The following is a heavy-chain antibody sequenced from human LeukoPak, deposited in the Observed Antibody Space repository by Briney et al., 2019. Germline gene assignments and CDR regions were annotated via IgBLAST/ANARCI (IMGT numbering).Heavy chain of an antibody. Sequence: GESLKISCKGSRNSFTNYWIGWVRQMPGKGLEWMGIIYPGDSDTRYSPSFQGQVTISADKSISTAYLQWSSLRASDTAMYYCASVGSSQLWFPHWGQGTLVTVSS. CDR3: ASVGSSQLWFPH. CDR2: IYPGDSDT. D-gene: IGHD5-18*01. CDR1: RNSFTNYW. J-gene: IGHJ4*02. V-gene: IGHV5-51*01.